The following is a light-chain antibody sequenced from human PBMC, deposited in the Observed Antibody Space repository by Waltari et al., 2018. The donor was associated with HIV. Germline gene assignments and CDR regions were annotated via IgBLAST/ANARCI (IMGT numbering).Light chain of an antibody. CDR1: SSDVGGYNF. J-gene: IGLJ3*02. Sequence: QSALTQPASVSGSPGQSITVSCTGTSSDVGGYNFVSWYQQHPGKAPKLIIFDVFKRPAVVSERFSGARSGNTSSLTGSGLQAEDEADYYCCSYAGSRTWVFGGGTALTVL. V-gene: IGLV2-23*02. CDR3: CSYAGSRTWV. CDR2: DVF.